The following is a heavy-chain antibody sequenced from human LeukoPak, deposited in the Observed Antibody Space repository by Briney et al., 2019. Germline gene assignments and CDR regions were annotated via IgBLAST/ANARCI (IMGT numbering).Heavy chain of an antibody. CDR2: INHSGST. CDR1: GGSFSGYY. CDR3: ARFRIAVAGTVNRVAGRRKDWFDP. Sequence: PSETLSLTCAVYGGSFSGYYWSWIRQPPGKGLEWIGEINHSGSTNYNPSLKSRVTISVDTSKNQFSLKLSSVTAADTAVYYCARFRIAVAGTVNRVAGRRKDWFDPWGQGTLVTVSS. D-gene: IGHD6-19*01. J-gene: IGHJ5*02. V-gene: IGHV4-34*01.